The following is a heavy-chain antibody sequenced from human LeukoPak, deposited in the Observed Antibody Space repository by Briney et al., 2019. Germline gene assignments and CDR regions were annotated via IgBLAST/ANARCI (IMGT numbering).Heavy chain of an antibody. D-gene: IGHD1-26*01. Sequence: GGSLRLSCAASGFTLSSYAMSWVRQGPGKGLEWVSAISVSGNTYHADSVKGRFTISRDNSKNTLYLQMNSLRAEDTAVYYCANDVSGSYFRDAFDIWGQGTMVTVSS. V-gene: IGHV3-23*01. CDR1: GFTLSSYA. CDR2: ISVSGNT. CDR3: ANDVSGSYFRDAFDI. J-gene: IGHJ3*02.